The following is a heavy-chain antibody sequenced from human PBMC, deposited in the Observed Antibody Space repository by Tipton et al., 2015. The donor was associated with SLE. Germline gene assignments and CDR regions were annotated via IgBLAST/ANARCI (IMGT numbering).Heavy chain of an antibody. CDR1: GFTFRDYT. CDR2: IRSKSYGGSA. CDR3: VRGRQFLPSFFDY. J-gene: IGHJ4*02. Sequence: SLRLSCRPSGFTFRDYTMAWVRQAPGKGLQWVAFIRSKSYGGSAEYAPSVKGRFTISRDDSRSVASLQMNNLQTEDTAVYYCVRGRQFLPSFFDYWGQGTLVTVSS. V-gene: IGHV3-49*04. D-gene: IGHD1-26*01.